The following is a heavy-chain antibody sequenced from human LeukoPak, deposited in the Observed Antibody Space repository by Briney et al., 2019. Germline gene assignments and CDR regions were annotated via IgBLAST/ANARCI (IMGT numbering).Heavy chain of an antibody. CDR2: IYYSGTT. V-gene: IGHV4-59*01. CDR1: GGSMDSFY. J-gene: IGHJ6*04. Sequence: SETLSLTCTVSGGSMDSFYWSWIRQSPGGGLEWIGYIYYSGTTNYNPSLRGRLITSVDTSKNRFSLNLISVTAADTAVYYCARLARLTLIRGVTGYHSLDVWGKGTKVTVSS. D-gene: IGHD3-10*01. CDR3: ARLARLTLIRGVTGYHSLDV.